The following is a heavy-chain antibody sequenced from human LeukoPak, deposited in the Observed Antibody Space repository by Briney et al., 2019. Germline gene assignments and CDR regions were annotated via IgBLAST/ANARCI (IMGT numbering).Heavy chain of an antibody. J-gene: IGHJ4*02. CDR2: ISSSSSSYI. Sequence: GESLRLSCAASGFTFSSYSMNWVRQAPGKGLEWVSSISSSSSSYIYYGDSVKGRFTISRDNAKDSLYLQMNSLRAEDTAVYYCARDYEIYWGQGTLVTVSS. CDR3: ARDYEIY. V-gene: IGHV3-21*01. CDR1: GFTFSSYS. D-gene: IGHD5-12*01.